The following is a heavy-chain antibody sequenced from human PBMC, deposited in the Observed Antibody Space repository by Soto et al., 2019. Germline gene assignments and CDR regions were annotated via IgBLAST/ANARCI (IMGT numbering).Heavy chain of an antibody. Sequence: PGGSLRLSCAASGFSFSSYEMHWVRQAPGKGLEWVSYISGSAATINYADSVKGRFTISRDNARNSLHLQMNSLRAEDTAVYYCVRDRGTYYPNFDFWGQGTLVTVSS. D-gene: IGHD1-26*01. V-gene: IGHV3-48*03. CDR3: VRDRGTYYPNFDF. J-gene: IGHJ4*02. CDR1: GFSFSSYE. CDR2: ISGSAATI.